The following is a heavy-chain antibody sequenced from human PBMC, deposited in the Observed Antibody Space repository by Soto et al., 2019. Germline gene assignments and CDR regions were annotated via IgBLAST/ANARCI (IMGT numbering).Heavy chain of an antibody. CDR1: GGSISSSSYY. CDR3: AREGGRYCTGGSCQVDY. CDR2: IYYSGNT. D-gene: IGHD2-15*01. Sequence: QLQLQESGPGLVKPSETLSLTCTVYGGSISSSSYYWGWIRQPPGKGLEWIGSIYYSGNTYYTPSLKSRVTISVDTSKNQFSLKLSSVTAADTAVYYCAREGGRYCTGGSCQVDYWGQGTLVTVSS. J-gene: IGHJ4*02. V-gene: IGHV4-39*02.